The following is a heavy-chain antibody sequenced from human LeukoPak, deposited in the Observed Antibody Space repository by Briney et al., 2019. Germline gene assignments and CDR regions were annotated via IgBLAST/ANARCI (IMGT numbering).Heavy chain of an antibody. J-gene: IGHJ5*02. Sequence: ASVKVSCKASGGTFSSYAISWVRQAPGQGLEWMGRFIPILGIANYAQKFQGRVTITADKSTSTAYMELSSLRPEDTAVYYCARDRHYKFDPWGQGTLVTVSS. CDR2: FIPILGIA. D-gene: IGHD1-1*01. CDR1: GGTFSSYA. V-gene: IGHV1-69*04. CDR3: ARDRHYKFDP.